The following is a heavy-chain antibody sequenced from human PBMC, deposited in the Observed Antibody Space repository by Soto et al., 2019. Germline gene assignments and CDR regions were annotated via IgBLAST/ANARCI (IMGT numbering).Heavy chain of an antibody. CDR2: ISSSSSTI. J-gene: IGHJ5*02. V-gene: IGHV3-48*01. CDR1: GFTFSSYS. D-gene: IGHD2-15*01. Sequence: EVQLVESGGGLVQPGGSLRLSCAASGFTFSSYSMNWVRQAPGRGLEWVSYISSSSSTIYDADSVKGRFIISRDNAKNSLYLQMNSLRAEDTAVYYCAREALLNWFDPWGQGTLVTVSS. CDR3: AREALLNWFDP.